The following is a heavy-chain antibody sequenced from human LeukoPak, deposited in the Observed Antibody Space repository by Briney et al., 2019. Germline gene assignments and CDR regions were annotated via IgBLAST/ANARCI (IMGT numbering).Heavy chain of an antibody. V-gene: IGHV4-39*01. Sequence: SETLSLTCTVSGGSISSSSYYWGWIRQPPGKGLEWIGSIYYSGSTYYNPSLKSRVTISVDTSKNQFSLKLSSVTAADTAVYYCARSGITSLYFDYWGQGTLVTVSS. CDR3: ARSGITSLYFDY. CDR1: GGSISSSSYY. D-gene: IGHD1-20*01. CDR2: IYYSGST. J-gene: IGHJ4*02.